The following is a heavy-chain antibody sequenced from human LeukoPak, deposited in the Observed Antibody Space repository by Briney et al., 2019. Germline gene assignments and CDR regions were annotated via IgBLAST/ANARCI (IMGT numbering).Heavy chain of an antibody. CDR2: ISDDGSNK. CDR3: AKDRYSSGWYSDFDY. V-gene: IGHV3-30*18. J-gene: IGHJ4*02. D-gene: IGHD6-19*01. Sequence: GRSLRLSCAASGFTFSNYAMHWVRQAPGKGLEWVAVISDDGSNKYYGDSVKGRFTVSRDNSKNTVYLQMNSLRAEDTAVYYCAKDRYSSGWYSDFDYWGQGTLVTVSS. CDR1: GFTFSNYA.